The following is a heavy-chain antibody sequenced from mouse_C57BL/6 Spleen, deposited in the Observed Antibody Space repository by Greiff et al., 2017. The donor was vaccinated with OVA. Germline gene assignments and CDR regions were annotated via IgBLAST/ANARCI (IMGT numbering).Heavy chain of an antibody. Sequence: EVMLVESGGGLVKPGGSLKLSCAASGFTFSSYAMSWVRQTPEKRLEWVATISDGGSYTYYPDNVKGRFTISRDNAKNNLYLQMSHLKSEDTAMYYCARDESSGAWFAYWGQGTLVTVSA. J-gene: IGHJ3*01. CDR2: ISDGGSYT. CDR1: GFTFSSYA. D-gene: IGHD3-2*02. CDR3: ARDESSGAWFAY. V-gene: IGHV5-4*01.